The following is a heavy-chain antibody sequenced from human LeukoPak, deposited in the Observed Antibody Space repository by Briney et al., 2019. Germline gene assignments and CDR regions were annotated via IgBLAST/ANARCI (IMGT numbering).Heavy chain of an antibody. CDR3: ARVGYDSSGRHRYAFDI. Sequence: ASVNVSCKASGYTFTRYGISWVRQAPGQGLEWMGWINPNNGNTNYVQKLQGRVTMTTDASTSTAYMELRSLRSDDTAVYYCARVGYDSSGRHRYAFDIWGQGTMVTVSS. V-gene: IGHV1-18*01. D-gene: IGHD3-22*01. CDR2: INPNNGNT. CDR1: GYTFTRYG. J-gene: IGHJ3*02.